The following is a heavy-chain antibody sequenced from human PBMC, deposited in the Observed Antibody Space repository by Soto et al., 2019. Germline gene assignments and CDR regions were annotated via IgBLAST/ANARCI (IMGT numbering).Heavy chain of an antibody. J-gene: IGHJ4*02. D-gene: IGHD2-2*01. CDR2: ISGSGGST. Sequence: GGSLRLSCAASGFTFSSYAMSWVRQAPGKGLEWVSAISGSGGSTYYADSVKGRFTISRDNSKNTLYLQMNSLRAEDTAVYYCAKDGPDIVVVPAAVGYYFDYWGQGTLVTVSS. CDR3: AKDGPDIVVVPAAVGYYFDY. CDR1: GFTFSSYA. V-gene: IGHV3-23*01.